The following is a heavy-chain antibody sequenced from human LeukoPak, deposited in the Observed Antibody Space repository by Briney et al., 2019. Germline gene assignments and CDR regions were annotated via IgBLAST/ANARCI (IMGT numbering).Heavy chain of an antibody. CDR1: GFTFSSYA. Sequence: QTGGSLRLSCAASGFTFSSYAMSWVRQAPGKGLEWVSAISGSGGSTYYADSVKGRFTISRDNSKNTLYLQMNSLRAEDTAVYYCAKDANWMIVGASDYWGQGTLVTVSS. V-gene: IGHV3-23*01. J-gene: IGHJ4*02. CDR3: AKDANWMIVGASDY. D-gene: IGHD1-26*01. CDR2: ISGSGGST.